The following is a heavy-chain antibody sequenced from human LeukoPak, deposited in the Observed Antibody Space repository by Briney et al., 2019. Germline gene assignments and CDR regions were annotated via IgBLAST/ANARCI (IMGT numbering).Heavy chain of an antibody. V-gene: IGHV7-4-1*02. CDR2: INTNTGNP. D-gene: IGHD1-26*01. CDR3: ARDPNSGSYPHYYYYYYMDV. J-gene: IGHJ6*03. CDR1: GYTFTSYA. Sequence: ASVKVSCKASGYTFTSYAMNWVRQAPGQGLEWMGWINTNTGNPTYAQGFTGRFVFSLDTSVSTAYLQISSLKAEDTAVYYCARDPNSGSYPHYYYYYYMDVWGKGTTVTVSS.